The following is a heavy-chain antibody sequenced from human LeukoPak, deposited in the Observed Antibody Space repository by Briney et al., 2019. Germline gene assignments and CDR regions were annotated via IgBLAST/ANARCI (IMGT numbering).Heavy chain of an antibody. Sequence: GRSLRLSCAASGFTFNDYAMHWVRQVPGKGLEWVSGINWNSDNIGYADSVEGRFTISRDNAKNSLYLQMNSLRGDDTAFYYCAKALGGNKPRIDSWGQGTLVTVSS. CDR1: GFTFNDYA. D-gene: IGHD4-23*01. J-gene: IGHJ4*02. CDR2: INWNSDNI. V-gene: IGHV3-9*01. CDR3: AKALGGNKPRIDS.